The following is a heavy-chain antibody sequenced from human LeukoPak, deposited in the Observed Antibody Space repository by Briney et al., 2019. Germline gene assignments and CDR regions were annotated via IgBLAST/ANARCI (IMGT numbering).Heavy chain of an antibody. CDR1: AFTFSSYW. V-gene: IGHV3-74*01. CDR2: INSDGIST. Sequence: QSGGSLRLSCAASAFTFSSYWMHWVRQALGKGLVWVSRINSDGISTSYADSVKGRFTISRDNAKNTLYLQMNSLRAEDTAVYYCAKGGATVIDYWGQGTLVTVSS. J-gene: IGHJ4*02. D-gene: IGHD4-17*01. CDR3: AKGGATVIDY.